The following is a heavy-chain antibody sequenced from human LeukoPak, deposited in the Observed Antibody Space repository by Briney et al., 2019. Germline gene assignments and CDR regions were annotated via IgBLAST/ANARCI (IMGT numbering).Heavy chain of an antibody. CDR3: ARVLGWLGNYYYGMDV. Sequence: ASVKVSCKASGYTFTSYDISWVRQAPGQGLEWMGWISAYNGNTNYAQKLQGRVTMTTDTSTSTAYMELRSLRSDDTAVYYCARVLGWLGNYYYGMDVWGQGTTVTVSS. D-gene: IGHD6-19*01. CDR2: ISAYNGNT. J-gene: IGHJ6*02. V-gene: IGHV1-18*01. CDR1: GYTFTSYD.